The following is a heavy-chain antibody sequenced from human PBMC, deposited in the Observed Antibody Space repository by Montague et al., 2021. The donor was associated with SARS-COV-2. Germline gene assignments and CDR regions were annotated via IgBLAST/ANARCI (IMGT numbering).Heavy chain of an antibody. CDR2: IYYSGST. Sequence: SETLSLTSTPSGGSISSYYWSWIRQPPGKGLEWIGYIYYSGSTNXNPSRKSRVTISVDTSKNQFSLKLSSVTAADTAVYYCARGSGWMGNAFDIWGQGTMVTVSS. V-gene: IGHV4-59*01. D-gene: IGHD6-19*01. J-gene: IGHJ3*02. CDR1: GGSISSYY. CDR3: ARGSGWMGNAFDI.